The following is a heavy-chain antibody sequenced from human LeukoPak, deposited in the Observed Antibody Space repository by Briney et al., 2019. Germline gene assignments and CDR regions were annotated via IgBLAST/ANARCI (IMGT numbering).Heavy chain of an antibody. Sequence: GASVKVSCKASGGSFRDYTINWVRQAPGQGLEWMGAIIPISGTTNYAQRLQGRVTLTMHDSATTAFMEMSSLRSEDTAVYYCASRFAARQLVPADYYHMDVRGKGTTVFVSS. D-gene: IGHD6-13*01. J-gene: IGHJ6*03. CDR1: GGSFRDYT. V-gene: IGHV1-69*05. CDR2: IIPISGTT. CDR3: ASRFAARQLVPADYYHMDV.